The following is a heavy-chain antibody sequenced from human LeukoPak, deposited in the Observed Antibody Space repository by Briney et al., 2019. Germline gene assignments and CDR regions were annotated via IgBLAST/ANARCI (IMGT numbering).Heavy chain of an antibody. CDR3: AKDGGIVVVTAIPGWYFDL. CDR2: ISGSGGST. V-gene: IGHV3-23*01. Sequence: GGSLRLSCAASGFTFSSYAMSWVRQAPGKGLEWVSAISGSGGSTYYADSVKGRFTISRDNSKNTLYLQMNSLRAEDTAVYYCAKDGGIVVVTAIPGWYFDLWGRGTLVAVSS. J-gene: IGHJ2*01. D-gene: IGHD2-21*02. CDR1: GFTFSSYA.